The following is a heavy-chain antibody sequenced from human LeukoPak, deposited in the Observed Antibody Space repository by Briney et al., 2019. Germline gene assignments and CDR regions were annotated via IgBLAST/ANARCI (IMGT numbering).Heavy chain of an antibody. Sequence: GGSLRLSCAASAFSFSSYSMNWVRQAPGKGLEWVSCISSSSSYIYYADSVKGRFTISRDNAKNSLYLQMNSLRAEDTAVYYCARALGGHDDNWFDPWGQGTLVTVSS. CDR2: ISSSSSYI. V-gene: IGHV3-21*04. D-gene: IGHD5-12*01. J-gene: IGHJ5*02. CDR1: AFSFSSYS. CDR3: ARALGGHDDNWFDP.